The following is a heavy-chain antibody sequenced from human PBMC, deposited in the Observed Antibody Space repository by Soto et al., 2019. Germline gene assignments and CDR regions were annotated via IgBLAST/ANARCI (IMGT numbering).Heavy chain of an antibody. V-gene: IGHV3-23*01. CDR1: GFTFSSYA. J-gene: IGHJ6*02. Sequence: GGSLRLSCAASGFTFSSYAMSWVRQAPGKGLEWVSAISGSGGSTYYADSVKGRFTISRDNSKNTLYLQMNSLRAEDTAVYYCAKDGTMVRGTLTRYYYGMDVWGQGTTVTVSS. CDR3: AKDGTMVRGTLTRYYYGMDV. CDR2: ISGSGGST. D-gene: IGHD3-10*01.